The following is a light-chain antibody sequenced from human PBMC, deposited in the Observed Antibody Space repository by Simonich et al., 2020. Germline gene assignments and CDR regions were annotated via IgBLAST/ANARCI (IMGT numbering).Light chain of an antibody. Sequence: DIQMTQSPSSLSASVGDRVTIPCRASQGISNSLAWYQQKPGEAPKLLLYAASRFESGVPSRFIGSGSGTDYTLTISSLQPEDFATYYCQQYYSTPITFGQGTRLEIK. V-gene: IGKV1-NL1*01. CDR3: QQYYSTPIT. CDR2: AAS. J-gene: IGKJ5*01. CDR1: QGISNS.